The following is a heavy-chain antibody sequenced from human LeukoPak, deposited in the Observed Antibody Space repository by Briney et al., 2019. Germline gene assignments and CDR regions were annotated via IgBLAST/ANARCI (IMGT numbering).Heavy chain of an antibody. CDR2: IYPGDSDT. Sequence: GESLKISCKASGYSFIKYWIGWVRQMPGKGLEWMGIIYPGDSDTRYSPSFQGQVTISADKSFSTAYLQWSSLMASDTAMYYCARLAAGEAVNFDYWGQGTLVTVSS. V-gene: IGHV5-51*01. D-gene: IGHD6-25*01. CDR1: GYSFIKYW. J-gene: IGHJ4*02. CDR3: ARLAAGEAVNFDY.